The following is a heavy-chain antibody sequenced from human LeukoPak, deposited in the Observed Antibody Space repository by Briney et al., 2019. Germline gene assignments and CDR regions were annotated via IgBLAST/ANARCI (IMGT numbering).Heavy chain of an antibody. CDR2: ISAYNGNT. J-gene: IGHJ3*02. CDR3: ARGGLDSSGWPDAFDI. V-gene: IGHV1-18*01. CDR1: GYTFTSYG. D-gene: IGHD6-19*01. Sequence: GASVKVSCKASGYTFTSYGISWVRQAPGQGLEWMGWISAYNGNTNYAQKLQGRVTITTDTSTSTAYMELRSLRSDDKAVYYCARGGLDSSGWPDAFDIWGQGTMVTVSS.